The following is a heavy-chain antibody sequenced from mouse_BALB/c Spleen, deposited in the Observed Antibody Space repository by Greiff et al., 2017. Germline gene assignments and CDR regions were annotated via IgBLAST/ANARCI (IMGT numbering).Heavy chain of an antibody. CDR1: GFTFSSYT. CDR2: ISNGGGST. CDR3: ASMITTGYYYAMDY. V-gene: IGHV5-12-2*01. D-gene: IGHD2-4*01. J-gene: IGHJ4*01. Sequence: EVHLVESGGGLVQPGGSLKLSCAASGFTFSSYTMSWVRQTPEKRLEWVAYISNGGGSTYYPDTVKGRFTISRDNAKNTLYLQMSSLKSEDTAMYYCASMITTGYYYAMDYWGQGTSVTVSS.